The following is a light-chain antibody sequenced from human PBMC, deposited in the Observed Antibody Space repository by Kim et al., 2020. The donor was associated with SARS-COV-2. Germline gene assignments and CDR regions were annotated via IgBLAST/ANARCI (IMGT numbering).Light chain of an antibody. Sequence: DIVMTQSPDSLAVSLGERATLNCKSSQTVLYNSNNKNYLAWYQRKPGQAPKLLIYWASIRESGVSDRFSGSGSETDFTLTISSLQAEDVAVYSCQQYYSTPPSFGQGTKLEI. CDR3: QQYYSTPPS. CDR1: QTVLYNSNNKNY. J-gene: IGKJ2*03. V-gene: IGKV4-1*01. CDR2: WAS.